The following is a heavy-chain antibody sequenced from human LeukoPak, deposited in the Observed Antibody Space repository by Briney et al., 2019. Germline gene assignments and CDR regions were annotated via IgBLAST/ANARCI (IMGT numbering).Heavy chain of an antibody. CDR3: ARVTYYYDSSGYYYYFDY. V-gene: IGHV4-59*01. CDR2: IYYSGST. Sequence: PSETLSLTCIVSGGSISSYYWSWIRQPPGKGLEYIGYIYYSGSTSYNPSLKSRVTISVDTSKNQFSLKLSSVTAADTAMYYCARVTYYYDSSGYYYYFDYWGQGTLVTVSS. D-gene: IGHD3-22*01. CDR1: GGSISSYY. J-gene: IGHJ4*02.